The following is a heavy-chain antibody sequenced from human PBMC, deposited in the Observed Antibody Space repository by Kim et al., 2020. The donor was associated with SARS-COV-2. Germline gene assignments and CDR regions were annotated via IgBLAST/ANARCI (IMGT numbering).Heavy chain of an antibody. Sequence: SRVTRSVDTSKNQFSLKLSSVTAADTAVYYCARHYYDILTGYYPYYFDYWGQGTLVTVSS. J-gene: IGHJ4*02. D-gene: IGHD3-9*01. V-gene: IGHV4-59*08. CDR3: ARHYYDILTGYYPYYFDY.